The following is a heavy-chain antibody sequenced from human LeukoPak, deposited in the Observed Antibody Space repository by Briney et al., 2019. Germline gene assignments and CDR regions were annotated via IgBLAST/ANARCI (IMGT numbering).Heavy chain of an antibody. J-gene: IGHJ4*02. CDR2: ISGSSSYL. Sequence: PGGSLRLSCAASGFTFSTYSMSWVRQGPGKGLQWVSSISGSSSYLYYGDSVKGQFTISRDNAKNSLYLQMNSLRAEDTAVYYCARGPPGRVAMARSDYWGQGTLVTVPS. D-gene: IGHD2-2*01. V-gene: IGHV3-21*01. CDR3: ARGPPGRVAMARSDY. CDR1: GFTFSTYS.